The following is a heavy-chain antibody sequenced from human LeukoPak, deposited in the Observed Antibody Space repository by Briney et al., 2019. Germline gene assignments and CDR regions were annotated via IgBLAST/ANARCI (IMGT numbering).Heavy chain of an antibody. D-gene: IGHD6-13*01. V-gene: IGHV3-13*01. CDR3: ARNSSRGAFDI. Sequence: GGSLRLSCAASGFTFSSYDMYWVRQATGKGLEWVSAIGTAGDTYYPGSVKGRFTISRENAKNSLYLQMNSLRAGDTAVYYCARNSSRGAFDIWGQGTMVTVSS. J-gene: IGHJ3*02. CDR1: GFTFSSYD. CDR2: IGTAGDT.